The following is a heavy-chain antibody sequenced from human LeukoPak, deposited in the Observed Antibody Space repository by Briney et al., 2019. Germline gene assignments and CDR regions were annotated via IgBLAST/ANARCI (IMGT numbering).Heavy chain of an antibody. CDR3: ARDLAGTRFYYFDY. CDR1: GFTFSSYA. J-gene: IGHJ4*02. Sequence: PGGSLRLSCAASGFTFSSYAMHWVRQAPGKGLEWVSYISSSSSTIYYADSVKGRFTISRDNAKNSLYLQMNSLRAEDTAVYYCARDLAGTRFYYFDYWGQGTLVTVSS. CDR2: ISSSSSTI. V-gene: IGHV3-48*01. D-gene: IGHD6-13*01.